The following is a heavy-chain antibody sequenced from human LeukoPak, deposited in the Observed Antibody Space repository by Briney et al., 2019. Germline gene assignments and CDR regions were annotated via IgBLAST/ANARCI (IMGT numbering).Heavy chain of an antibody. Sequence: PGGSLRLSCAASGFIFGDYYMTWVRQAPGKGLEWVGFIRSKAYGGTTEYAASVKGRFTISRDDSKSIAYLQMNSLKTEDTAVYYCTLTPMLFGWFDPWGQGTLVTVSS. D-gene: IGHD2-21*02. CDR1: GFIFGDYY. V-gene: IGHV3-49*04. CDR3: TLTPMLFGWFDP. CDR2: IRSKAYGGTT. J-gene: IGHJ5*02.